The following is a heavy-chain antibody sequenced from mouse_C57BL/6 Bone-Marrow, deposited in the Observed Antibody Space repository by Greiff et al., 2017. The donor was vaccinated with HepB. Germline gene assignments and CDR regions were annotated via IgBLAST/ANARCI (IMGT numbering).Heavy chain of an antibody. D-gene: IGHD2-2*01. V-gene: IGHV1-59*01. CDR3: CYGYDY. CDR1: GYTFTSYW. J-gene: IGHJ2*01. CDR2: IDPSDSYT. Sequence: QVQLQQPGAELVRPGTSVKLSCKASGYTFTSYWMHWVKQRPGQGLEWIGVIDPSDSYTNYNQKFKGKATLTVDTSSSTAYMQLSSLTSEDSAVYYCCYGYDYWGQGTTLTVSS.